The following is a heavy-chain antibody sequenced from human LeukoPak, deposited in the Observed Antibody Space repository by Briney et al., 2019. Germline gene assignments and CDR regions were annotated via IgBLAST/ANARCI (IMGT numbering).Heavy chain of an antibody. V-gene: IGHV1-46*02. CDR3: ARDYGGNWGTYNYFDL. D-gene: IGHD7-27*01. Sequence: GVSVKVSFKASGYTFNTYHIHWVRQAPGQGLEWMGIIKPSGGTTTYAQNFQGRVTMTRDTSTSTVYMELSSLTSEDTAVYYCARDYGGNWGTYNYFDLWGRGTLVTVSS. J-gene: IGHJ2*01. CDR1: GYTFNTYH. CDR2: IKPSGGTT.